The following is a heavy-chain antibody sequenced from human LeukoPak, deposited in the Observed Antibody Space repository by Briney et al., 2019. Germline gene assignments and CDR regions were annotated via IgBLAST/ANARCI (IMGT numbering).Heavy chain of an antibody. Sequence: GGSLRLSCAASGFTFSSYWMSWVRQAPGKGLEWVANIEQDGSEKYYVDSVKGRFTISRDNAKNSLYLQMNSLRAEDTAVYYCARRAGAYSHPHDYWGQGTLVTVSS. J-gene: IGHJ4*02. V-gene: IGHV3-7*01. CDR3: ARRAGAYSHPHDY. CDR1: GFTFSSYW. CDR2: IEQDGSEK. D-gene: IGHD4/OR15-4a*01.